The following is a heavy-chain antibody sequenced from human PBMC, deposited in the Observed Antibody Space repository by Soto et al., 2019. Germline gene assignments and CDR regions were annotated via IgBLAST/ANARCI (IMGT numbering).Heavy chain of an antibody. CDR3: AREYYDFWSGYGHGMDV. CDR1: GYTFTSYA. CDR2: INAGNGNT. D-gene: IGHD3-3*01. Sequence: ASVKVSCKASGYTFTSYAMHWVRQAPGQRLEWMGWINAGNGNTKYSQKFQGRVTITRDTSASTAYMELSSLRSEDTAVYYCAREYYDFWSGYGHGMDVWGQGTTVTVSS. V-gene: IGHV1-3*01. J-gene: IGHJ6*02.